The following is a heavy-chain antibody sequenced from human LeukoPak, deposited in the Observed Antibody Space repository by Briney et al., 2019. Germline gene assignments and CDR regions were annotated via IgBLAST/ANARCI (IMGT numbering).Heavy chain of an antibody. CDR2: IIPIFGTA. Sequence: SVKVSCKASGGTFSSYAISWVRQAPGQGLEWMGGIIPIFGTANYAQKFQGRVTITADESTSTAYMELSSLRSEDTAVYYCARGTIVVVPAAIGWFDSWGQGTLVTVSS. J-gene: IGHJ5*01. V-gene: IGHV1-69*13. CDR3: ARGTIVVVPAAIGWFDS. D-gene: IGHD2-2*01. CDR1: GGTFSSYA.